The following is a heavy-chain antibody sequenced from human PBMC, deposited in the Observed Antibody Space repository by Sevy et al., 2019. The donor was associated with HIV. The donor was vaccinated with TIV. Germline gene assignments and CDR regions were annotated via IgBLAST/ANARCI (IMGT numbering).Heavy chain of an antibody. J-gene: IGHJ6*02. CDR3: TTDFRLPCGGDCYPPYYYYGMDV. CDR1: GFTFSNAW. Sequence: GGSLRLSCAASGFTFSNAWMNWVRQAPGKGLEWVGRIKSKTDGGTTDYAAPVKGRLTISRDDTKNTLYLQMNSLKTEDTAVYYCTTDFRLPCGGDCYPPYYYYGMDVWGQGTTVTVSS. CDR2: IKSKTDGGTT. D-gene: IGHD2-21*02. V-gene: IGHV3-15*07.